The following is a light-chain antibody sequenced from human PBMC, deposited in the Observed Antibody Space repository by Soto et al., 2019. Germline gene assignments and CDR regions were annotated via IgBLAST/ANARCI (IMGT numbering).Light chain of an antibody. CDR2: GAS. CDR3: QQYGSSPGIT. CDR1: QSVSSSY. J-gene: IGKJ5*01. Sequence: EIVLTQSPGTLSLSPGERATLSCRASQSVSSSYLAWYQQKPGRAPRLLIYGASGRATGIPDRFGGSGSGTDFTLTITRLEPEDFAVYYCQQYGSSPGITFGQGTRLEIK. V-gene: IGKV3-20*01.